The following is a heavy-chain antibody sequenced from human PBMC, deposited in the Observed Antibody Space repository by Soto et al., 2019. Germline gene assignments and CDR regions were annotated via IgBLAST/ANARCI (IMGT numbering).Heavy chain of an antibody. V-gene: IGHV3-9*01. CDR2: ISWDGYSI. CDR1: GFTFDDYV. Sequence: EVQLVESGGGLVQPGRSLSLSCVGSGFTFDDYVMHWVRQVPGKGLEWVSHISWDGYSIGYAGSVRGLVTISRDNAKNSLSLQMNSLRPEDTALYYCARSRSGSTSGRVDVWGRVATVTVSS. J-gene: IGHJ6*02. CDR3: ARSRSGSTSGRVDV. D-gene: IGHD1-26*01.